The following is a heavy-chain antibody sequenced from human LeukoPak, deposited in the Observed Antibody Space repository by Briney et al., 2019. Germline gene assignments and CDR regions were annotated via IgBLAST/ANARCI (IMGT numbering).Heavy chain of an antibody. CDR3: ARGNFLYYDILTGYSVYFQH. V-gene: IGHV4-34*01. J-gene: IGHJ1*01. CDR2: INHSGST. CDR1: GGSFSGYY. D-gene: IGHD3-9*01. Sequence: SETLSLTCAVYGGSFSGYYWSWIRQPPGKGLEWIGEINHSGSTNYNPSFKSRVTISVDTSKNQFSLKLSSVTAADTAVYYCARGNFLYYDILTGYSVYFQHWGHGTLVTVSS.